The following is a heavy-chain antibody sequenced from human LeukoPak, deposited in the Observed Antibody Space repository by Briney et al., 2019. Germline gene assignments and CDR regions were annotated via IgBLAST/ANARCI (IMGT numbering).Heavy chain of an antibody. D-gene: IGHD6-6*01. V-gene: IGHV3-23*01. Sequence: AGGSLGLSCAASGFTFSSYAMNWVRQAPGKGLEWVSGISNSGGSTYYADSVKGRFTISRDNSKNTLYLQMNSLRAEDTAVYYCAKETSSSFDYWGQGTLVTVSS. CDR3: AKETSSSFDY. CDR2: ISNSGGST. J-gene: IGHJ4*02. CDR1: GFTFSSYA.